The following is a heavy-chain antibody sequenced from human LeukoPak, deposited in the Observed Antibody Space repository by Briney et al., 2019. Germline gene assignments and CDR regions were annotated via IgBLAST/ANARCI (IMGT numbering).Heavy chain of an antibody. CDR2: MSYDGSDE. J-gene: IGHJ6*02. CDR1: GFTLSNYG. Sequence: PGGSLRLSCAASGFTLSNYGMHWVRQAPGKGLEWLAIMSYDGSDEYYADSVKGRFSISRDNSRNTLYLQMNSLRDEDTAVYYCAKDLVNYGDYDYYYYGVDVWGQGTTVTVSS. D-gene: IGHD4-17*01. CDR3: AKDLVNYGDYDYYYYGVDV. V-gene: IGHV3-30*18.